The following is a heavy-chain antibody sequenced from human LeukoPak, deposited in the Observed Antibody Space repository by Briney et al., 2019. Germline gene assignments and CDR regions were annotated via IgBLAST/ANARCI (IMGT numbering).Heavy chain of an antibody. V-gene: IGHV1-18*01. J-gene: IGHJ6*03. D-gene: IGHD3-3*01. Sequence: GASVKVSCKASGYTFTNYGISWVRQAPGQGLEWMGWISAYNGNTHYAQNLQGRVSMTTDTSTNTAYMELKRLRSDDTAVYYCARIVLRFMEWSLSYYYMDVWGKGTTVTVSS. CDR3: ARIVLRFMEWSLSYYYMDV. CDR1: GYTFTNYG. CDR2: ISAYNGNT.